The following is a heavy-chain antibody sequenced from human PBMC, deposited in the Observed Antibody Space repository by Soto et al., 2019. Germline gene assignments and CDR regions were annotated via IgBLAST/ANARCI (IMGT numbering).Heavy chain of an antibody. CDR1: GGSISSYY. CDR2: IYYSGST. V-gene: IGHV4-59*01. Sequence: SETLSLTCTVSGGSISSYYWSWIRQPPGKGLEWIGYIYYSGSTNYNPSLKSRVTISVDTSKNQFSLKLSSVTAADTAVYYCARGGGFDWLLRTLTHFDYWGQGTLVTVSS. CDR3: ARGGGFDWLLRTLTHFDY. D-gene: IGHD3-9*01. J-gene: IGHJ4*02.